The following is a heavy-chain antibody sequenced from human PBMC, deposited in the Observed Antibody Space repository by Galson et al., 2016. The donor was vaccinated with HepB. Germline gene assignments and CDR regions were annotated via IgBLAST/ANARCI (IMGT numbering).Heavy chain of an antibody. V-gene: IGHV3-49*03. CDR2: IRSKTYSATT. D-gene: IGHD3-10*01. Sequence: SLRLSCAASGFTFSDYGMSWFRQAPGKGLECIGFIRSKTYSATTEYAASVRGRFTISRDDSNSIAYLQMNSLKTEDTGVYYSTRDLYGWELRPIAFDIWGQGRMVIVSS. CDR1: GFTFSDYG. CDR3: TRDLYGWELRPIAFDI. J-gene: IGHJ3*02.